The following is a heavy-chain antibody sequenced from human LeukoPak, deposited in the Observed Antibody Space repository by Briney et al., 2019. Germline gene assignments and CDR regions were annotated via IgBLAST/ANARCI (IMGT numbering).Heavy chain of an antibody. CDR3: ARWTTTYLDY. Sequence: ASVKVSCKASGYTFTNYYIHWVRQAPGQGLEWMGIISPSGGSTNFAQKFQGRVTMTTDTSTIAVYMELSSLRSEDTAVYYCARWTTTYLDYWGQGTLVTVS. CDR1: GYTFTNYY. J-gene: IGHJ4*02. D-gene: IGHD4-11*01. V-gene: IGHV1-46*01. CDR2: ISPSGGST.